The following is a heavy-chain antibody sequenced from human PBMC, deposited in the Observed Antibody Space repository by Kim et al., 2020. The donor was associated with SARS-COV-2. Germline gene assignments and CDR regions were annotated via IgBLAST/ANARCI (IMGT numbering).Heavy chain of an antibody. CDR2: SGGSK. D-gene: IGHD3-22*01. V-gene: IGHV3-23*01. CDR3: VETIYSS. J-gene: IGHJ4*02. Sequence: SGGSKYYADSVKGRFTISRDNSKNTLYLQMNSLRAEDTAVYYCVETIYSSWGQGTLVTVSS.